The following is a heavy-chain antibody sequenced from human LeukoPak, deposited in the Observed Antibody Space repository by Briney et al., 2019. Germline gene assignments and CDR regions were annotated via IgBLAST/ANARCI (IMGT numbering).Heavy chain of an antibody. CDR1: GGSISSGSYF. CDR2: VYYSGST. CDR3: ARLWRKDWYFDL. D-gene: IGHD3-3*01. J-gene: IGHJ2*01. Sequence: SETLSLTCTVAGGSISSGSYFWGWIRQPPERGPQWIGSVYYSGSTYYNPSLTSRVTVSVDTSKNQFSLKLSSVTAADTAVYYCARLWRKDWYFDLWGRGTLVTVSS. V-gene: IGHV4-39*01.